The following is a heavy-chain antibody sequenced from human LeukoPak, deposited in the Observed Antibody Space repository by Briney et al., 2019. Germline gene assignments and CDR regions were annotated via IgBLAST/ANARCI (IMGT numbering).Heavy chain of an antibody. J-gene: IGHJ4*02. D-gene: IGHD2-21*02. Sequence: PSETLSLTCAVYGGSFSGYYWSWIRQPPGKGLEWIGEINHSGSTNYNPSLKSRVTISVDTSKNQFSLKLSSVTAADTAVYYCARGMTAKRGAPIDYWGQGTLVTVSS. V-gene: IGHV4-34*01. CDR3: ARGMTAKRGAPIDY. CDR1: GGSFSGYY. CDR2: INHSGST.